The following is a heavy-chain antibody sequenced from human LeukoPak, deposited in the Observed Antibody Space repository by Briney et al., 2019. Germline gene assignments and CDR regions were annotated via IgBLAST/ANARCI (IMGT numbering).Heavy chain of an antibody. Sequence: GGSLRLSCAASGFTFSSYAMAWVRQAPGKGLEWVSAISPSGASTYYADSVKGRFTFSRDNSKNTLYLQMNSLSAEDAAIYYCAEHDYYNSGSYARIDYWGQGTLVTVSS. J-gene: IGHJ4*02. V-gene: IGHV3-23*01. CDR1: GFTFSSYA. CDR3: AEHDYYNSGSYARIDY. CDR2: ISPSGAST. D-gene: IGHD3-10*01.